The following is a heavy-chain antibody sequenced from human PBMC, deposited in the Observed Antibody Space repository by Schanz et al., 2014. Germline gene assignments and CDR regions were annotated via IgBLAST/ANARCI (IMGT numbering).Heavy chain of an antibody. J-gene: IGHJ4*02. V-gene: IGHV3-11*06. CDR1: GFTFSDYY. D-gene: IGHD1-1*01. CDR2: ISSSSIYT. CDR3: ARDGIAATTDFEY. Sequence: QVQLVESGGTLVKPGGSLRLSCVVSGFTFSDYYMSWIRQAPGKGLEWVSYISSSSIYTNYADSVKGRFTISRDNAKNSLYLQMDSLRGDDTAVYYCARDGIAATTDFEYWGQGVLVTVSS.